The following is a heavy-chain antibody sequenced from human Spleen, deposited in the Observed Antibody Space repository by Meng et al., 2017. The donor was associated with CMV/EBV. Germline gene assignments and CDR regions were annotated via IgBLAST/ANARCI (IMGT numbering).Heavy chain of an antibody. CDR3: ARDRLIYYDSSGIPTYFDY. J-gene: IGHJ4*02. CDR1: GFTFSSYE. Sequence: GESLKISCAASGFTFSSYEMSWVRQAPGKGLEWVSYISSSGITIYYADSVKGRFTISRDNAKNSLYLQMNSLRAEDTAVYYCARDRLIYYDSSGIPTYFDYWGQGTLVTVSS. D-gene: IGHD3-22*01. V-gene: IGHV3-48*03. CDR2: ISSSGITI.